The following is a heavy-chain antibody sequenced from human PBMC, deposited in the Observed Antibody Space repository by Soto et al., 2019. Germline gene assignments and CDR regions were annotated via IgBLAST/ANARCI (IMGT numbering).Heavy chain of an antibody. CDR2: IYAGGNT. CDR1: GFSVTSNY. D-gene: IGHD3-9*01. V-gene: IGHV3-53*01. Sequence: VQLVESGGTLVQPGGSLRLSCAASGFSVTSNYMTWVRQAPGKGLECVSVIYAGGNTYYPDSVKGRFTISSDTSKNTLCLQRNNLRAEDTAVYYCARGTTFYYILTSSYALNYFDYWGQGTRVTVSS. J-gene: IGHJ4*02. CDR3: ARGTTFYYILTSSYALNYFDY.